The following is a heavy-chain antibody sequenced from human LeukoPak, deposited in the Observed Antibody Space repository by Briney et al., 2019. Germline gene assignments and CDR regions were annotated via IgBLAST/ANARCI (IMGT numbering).Heavy chain of an antibody. CDR2: IYYSGSA. CDR3: ARGDWRGSDP. D-gene: IGHD3-10*01. CDR1: GGSISDYS. J-gene: IGHJ5*02. Sequence: SETLSLTCTVSGGSISDYSWSWIRQPPGKGLEWIGNIYYSGSANHNPSLKSRVTISRDTTKNQFSLKLTSVTTADTAVYYCARGDWRGSDPWGQGTLVTVSS. V-gene: IGHV4-59*01.